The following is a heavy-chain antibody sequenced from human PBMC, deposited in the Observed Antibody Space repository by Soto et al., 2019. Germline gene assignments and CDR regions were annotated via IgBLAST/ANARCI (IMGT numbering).Heavy chain of an antibody. J-gene: IGHJ6*02. CDR3: ASHWGQAKRYYYYGMDV. CDR1: GGTFKSYA. V-gene: IGHV1-69*12. D-gene: IGHD7-27*01. CDR2: IIPIFGTA. Sequence: QVQLVQSGAEVKKPGSSVKVSCKASGGTFKSYAISWVRQAPGQGLEWMGGIIPIFGTADYAQKFQGRITITADESTSTAYMELSSLRSEDTAVYYCASHWGQAKRYYYYGMDVWGQGTTVTVSS.